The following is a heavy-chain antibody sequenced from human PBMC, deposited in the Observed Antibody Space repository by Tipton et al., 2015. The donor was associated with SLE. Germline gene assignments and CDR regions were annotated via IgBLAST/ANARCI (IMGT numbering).Heavy chain of an antibody. CDR1: GGSIRSYY. D-gene: IGHD3-22*01. CDR3: ARDEYRYDATGYHLLGHFDF. CDR2: IYHTGST. V-gene: IGHV4-59*12. Sequence: TLSLTCTVSGGSIRSYYWTWIRQPPGKGLEWIGYIYHTGSTYYDPSLTSRVTISLDTSKNQFSLNLSSVTAADTAVYYCARDEYRYDATGYHLLGHFDFWGQGTLVTVSS. J-gene: IGHJ4*02.